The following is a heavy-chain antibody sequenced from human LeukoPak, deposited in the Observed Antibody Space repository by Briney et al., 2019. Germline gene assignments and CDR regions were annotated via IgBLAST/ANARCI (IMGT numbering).Heavy chain of an antibody. Sequence: PSETLSLTCAVYGGSFSGYYWSWIRQPPGKGLEWIGEINHSGSTNYNPSLKSRVTISVDTSKNQFSLKLSSVTAADTAVYYCARWEGGSYYDFGYWGQGTLVTASS. CDR2: INHSGST. J-gene: IGHJ4*02. D-gene: IGHD1-26*01. CDR3: ARWEGGSYYDFGY. CDR1: GGSFSGYY. V-gene: IGHV4-34*01.